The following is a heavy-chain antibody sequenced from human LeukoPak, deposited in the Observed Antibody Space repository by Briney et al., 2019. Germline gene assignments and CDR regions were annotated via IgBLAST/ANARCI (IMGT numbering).Heavy chain of an antibody. CDR3: ARVSGSDCSSTSCYPYFGY. J-gene: IGHJ4*02. D-gene: IGHD2-2*01. CDR2: INPNSGGT. CDR1: GYTFTGYY. Sequence: ASVKVSCKASGYTFTGYYMHWVRQAPGQGLEWMGWINPNSGGTNYAQKFQGRVTMTRDTSISTAYMELSRLRSDDTAVYYCARVSGSDCSSTSCYPYFGYWGQGTLVTVSS. V-gene: IGHV1-2*02.